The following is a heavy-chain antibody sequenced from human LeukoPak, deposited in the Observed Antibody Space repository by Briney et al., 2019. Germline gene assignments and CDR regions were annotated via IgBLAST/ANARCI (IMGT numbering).Heavy chain of an antibody. CDR1: GGTFSSYA. V-gene: IGHV1-69*04. CDR3: ARDRYGWYTSNWFDP. D-gene: IGHD6-19*01. J-gene: IGHJ5*02. CDR2: IIPILGIA. Sequence: AVKVSCKASGGTFSSYAISWVRQAPGQGLEWMGRIIPILGIANYAQKFQGRVTITADNSTSTDYMEMSSLRSEDTAVYYCARDRYGWYTSNWFDPWGQGTLVTVSS.